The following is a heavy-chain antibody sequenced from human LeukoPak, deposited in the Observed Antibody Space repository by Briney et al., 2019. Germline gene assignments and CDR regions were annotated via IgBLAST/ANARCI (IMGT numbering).Heavy chain of an antibody. Sequence: ASVKVSCKASGYTFTVYAMNWVRQAPGQGLEWMGWLNPNSGGTNYAQKFYARVTMTRDTSISTAYMELSRLRSDDTAVFYCARSPDILTGENFDYWGQGTLVTVSS. J-gene: IGHJ4*02. V-gene: IGHV1-2*02. CDR3: ARSPDILTGENFDY. CDR2: LNPNSGGT. CDR1: GYTFTVYA. D-gene: IGHD3-9*01.